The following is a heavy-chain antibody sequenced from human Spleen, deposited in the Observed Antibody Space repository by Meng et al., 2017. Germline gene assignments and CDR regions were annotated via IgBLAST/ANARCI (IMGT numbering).Heavy chain of an antibody. J-gene: IGHJ4*02. CDR1: GYTFTSYD. D-gene: IGHD3-22*01. V-gene: IGHV1-69*04. CDR3: ARDRYYDSSGYYLDY. CDR2: IIPILGIA. Sequence: SVKVSCKASGYTFTSYDINWVRQAPGQGLEWMGRIIPILGIANYAQKFQGRVTITADKSTSTAYMELSSLRSEDTAVYYCARDRYYDSSGYYLDYWGQGTLVTVSS.